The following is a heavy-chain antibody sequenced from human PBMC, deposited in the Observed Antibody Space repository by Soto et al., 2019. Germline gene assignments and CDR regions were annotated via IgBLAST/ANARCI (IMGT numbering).Heavy chain of an antibody. CDR2: ISSSSTYI. V-gene: IGHV3-21*06. Sequence: PGGSLRLSCAASGFTFSSYIINWVRQAPGKGLEWVSSISSSSTYIYYAVSVKGRFTISRDNAKNSLFLQMNSLRAEDTAVYYCARDIAAAGTFVLAGMDVWGQGTTVTVSS. CDR1: GFTFSSYI. CDR3: ARDIAAAGTFVLAGMDV. J-gene: IGHJ6*02. D-gene: IGHD6-13*01.